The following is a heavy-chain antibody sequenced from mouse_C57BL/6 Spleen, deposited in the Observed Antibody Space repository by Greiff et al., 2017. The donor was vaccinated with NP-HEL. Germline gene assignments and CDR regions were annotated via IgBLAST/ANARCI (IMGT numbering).Heavy chain of an antibody. CDR2: ISDGGSYT. J-gene: IGHJ3*01. D-gene: IGHD1-1*01. Sequence: EVQLVESGGGLVKPGGSLKLSCAASGFTFSSYAMSWVRQTPEKRLEWVATISDGGSYTYFPDNVKGRFTISRDNAKNNLYLQMSHLKSEDTAMYYCARADYYGGAWFAYWGQGTLVTVSA. CDR1: GFTFSSYA. V-gene: IGHV5-4*01. CDR3: ARADYYGGAWFAY.